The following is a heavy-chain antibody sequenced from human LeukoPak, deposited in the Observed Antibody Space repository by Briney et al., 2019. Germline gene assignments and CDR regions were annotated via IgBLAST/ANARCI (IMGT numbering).Heavy chain of an antibody. Sequence: TGGSLRLSCAASGFTFSTYAMNWVRQAPGEGLKWVSCITGDSAYIYYADSVKGRFTISRDNAKNSLYLQMNSLRAEDTAVYYCARSGVSSSTSYIDFWGQGTLVTVSS. CDR3: ARSGVSSSTSYIDF. V-gene: IGHV3-21*01. D-gene: IGHD2-2*01. CDR1: GFTFSTYA. J-gene: IGHJ4*02. CDR2: ITGDSAYI.